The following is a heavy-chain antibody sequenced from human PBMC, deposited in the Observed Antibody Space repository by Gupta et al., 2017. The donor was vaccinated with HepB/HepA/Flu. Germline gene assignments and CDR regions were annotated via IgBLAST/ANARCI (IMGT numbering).Heavy chain of an antibody. CDR1: GFTFSTYA. J-gene: IGHJ5*01. CDR2: ISYDGSAK. CDR3: ARRDSGLDA. D-gene: IGHD2-21*01. V-gene: IGHV3-30-3*01. Sequence: QVQLVESGGGVVQPGRSLRLSCAASGFTFSTYAMHWVRQAPGKGLECVAGISYDGSAKYYADSVKGRFTISRDNSKNTLYLQMDSLRAEDAAVYYCARRDSGLDAWGQGTLVTVSS.